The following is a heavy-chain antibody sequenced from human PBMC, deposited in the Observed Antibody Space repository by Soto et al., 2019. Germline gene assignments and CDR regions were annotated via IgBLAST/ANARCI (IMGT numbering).Heavy chain of an antibody. V-gene: IGHV4-30-4*01. Sequence: KPSETLSLTCTVSGGSISSDDYCWSWIRQAPGRGLEWIGYIHSSGSIYYNPSLKSRATMSIDTAGNQFSLKVSSVTVADTAVYYCARDLDGLHDDTSGPFPRPGWGQGTLVTVSS. CDR3: ARDLDGLHDDTSGPFPRPG. CDR1: GGSISSDDYC. D-gene: IGHD3-22*01. J-gene: IGHJ1*01. CDR2: IHSSGSI.